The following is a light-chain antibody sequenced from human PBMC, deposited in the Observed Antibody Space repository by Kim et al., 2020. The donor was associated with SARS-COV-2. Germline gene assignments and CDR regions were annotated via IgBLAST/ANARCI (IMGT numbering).Light chain of an antibody. V-gene: IGLV3-21*04. J-gene: IGLJ2*01. CDR2: YDS. Sequence: PGKTARTSCGGNSIGSKSVHLYQQKPGQAPVMVISYDSDRPAGIPERFSGSNSVNTATLTINRVETEDEADYYCQVWDSSSDHRVVFGGGTKLTVL. CDR1: SIGSKS. CDR3: QVWDSSSDHRVV.